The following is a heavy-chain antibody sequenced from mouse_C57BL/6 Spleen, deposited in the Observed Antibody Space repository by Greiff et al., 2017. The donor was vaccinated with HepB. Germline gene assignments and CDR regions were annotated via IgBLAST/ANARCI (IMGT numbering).Heavy chain of an antibody. CDR2: IYPGSGST. Sequence: LQESGAELVKPGASVKMSCKASGYTFTSYWITWVKQRPGQGLEWIGDIYPGSGSTNYNEKFKSKATLTVDTSSSTAYMQLSSLTSEDSAVYYCARRRDAMDYWGQGTSVTVSS. CDR3: ARRRDAMDY. J-gene: IGHJ4*01. CDR1: GYTFTSYW. V-gene: IGHV1-55*01.